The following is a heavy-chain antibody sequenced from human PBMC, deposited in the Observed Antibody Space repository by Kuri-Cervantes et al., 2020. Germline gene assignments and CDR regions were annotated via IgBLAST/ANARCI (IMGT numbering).Heavy chain of an antibody. V-gene: IGHV3-48*02. Sequence: GESLKISCAASGFTFSSYSMNWVRQAPGKGLEWVSYISSSSSTIYYADSVKGRFTISRDNAKNSLYLQMNSLRDEDTAVYYCATLRGFTDYGDFYWYFDLWGRGTLVTVSS. CDR1: GFTFSSYS. CDR2: ISSSSSTI. J-gene: IGHJ2*01. CDR3: ATLRGFTDYGDFYWYFDL. D-gene: IGHD4-17*01.